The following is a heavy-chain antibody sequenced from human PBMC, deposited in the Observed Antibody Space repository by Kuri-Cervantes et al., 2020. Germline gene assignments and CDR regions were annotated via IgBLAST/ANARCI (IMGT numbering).Heavy chain of an antibody. D-gene: IGHD1-7*01. J-gene: IGHJ5*02. CDR1: GGSFSGYY. CDR2: INHSGST. Sequence: SETLSLTCAVYGGSFSGYYWSWSRQPPGKGLEWIGEINHSGSTNYNPSLKSRVTISVDTSKNQFSLKLSSVTAADTAVYYCATGWELRAWGQGTLVTVSS. CDR3: ATGWELRA. V-gene: IGHV4-34*01.